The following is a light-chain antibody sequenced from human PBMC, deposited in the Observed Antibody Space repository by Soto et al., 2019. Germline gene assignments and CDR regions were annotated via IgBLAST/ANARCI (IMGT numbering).Light chain of an antibody. CDR2: EVS. CDR3: NSYTSSNTYV. J-gene: IGLJ1*01. CDR1: SSDVGSYNR. V-gene: IGLV2-18*02. Sequence: QSALTQPPSVSGSLGQSVTISCTGTSSDVGSYNRVSWYQQPPGTAPKLMIYEVSNRLSGVPDRFSGSKSGNTASLTISGLQPEDEADYYCNSYTSSNTYVFGTGTKVTVL.